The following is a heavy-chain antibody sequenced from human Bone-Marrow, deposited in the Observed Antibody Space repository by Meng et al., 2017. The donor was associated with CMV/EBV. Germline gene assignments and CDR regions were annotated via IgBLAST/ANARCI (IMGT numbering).Heavy chain of an antibody. J-gene: IGHJ3*02. CDR1: GYTFTGYY. CDR3: AREPEYSGYGYAFDI. D-gene: IGHD5-12*01. Sequence: ASVKVSCKASGYTFTGYYMHWVRQATGQGLEWMGWINPNSGGTNYAQKFQGRVTMTRDTSISTAYMELSRLRSDDTAVYYCAREPEYSGYGYAFDIWGQGTMVTVSS. V-gene: IGHV1-2*02. CDR2: INPNSGGT.